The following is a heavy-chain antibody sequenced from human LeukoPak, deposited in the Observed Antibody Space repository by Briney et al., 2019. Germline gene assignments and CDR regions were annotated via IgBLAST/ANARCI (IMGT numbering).Heavy chain of an antibody. J-gene: IGHJ5*02. V-gene: IGHV3-23*01. CDR3: AKDAYTSSWYRFDP. Sequence: GGSLRLSCAASGFTFSSYAMSWVRQAPGKGLEWVSAISGSGGGTSYADSVKGRFTISRDNSKNTLSLQMNSLRAEDTAVYYCAKDAYTSSWYRFDPWGQGTLVTVSS. CDR1: GFTFSSYA. D-gene: IGHD6-13*01. CDR2: ISGSGGGT.